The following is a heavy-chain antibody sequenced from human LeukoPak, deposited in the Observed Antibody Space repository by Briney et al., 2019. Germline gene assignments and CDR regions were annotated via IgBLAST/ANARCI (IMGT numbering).Heavy chain of an antibody. CDR1: GYTFTGYY. Sequence: GASVKVSCKASGYTFTGYYMHWVRQAPGQGLEWMGWINPNSGGTNYAQKFQGRVTMTRDASISTAYMELSRLRSDDTAVYYCARDLSRILPLPRSVDNPRYYFDYWGQGTLVTVSS. CDR3: ARDLSRILPLPRSVDNPRYYFDY. D-gene: IGHD1-14*01. J-gene: IGHJ4*02. CDR2: INPNSGGT. V-gene: IGHV1-2*02.